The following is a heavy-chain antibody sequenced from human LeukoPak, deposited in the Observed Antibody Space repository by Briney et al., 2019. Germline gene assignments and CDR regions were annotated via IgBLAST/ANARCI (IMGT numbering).Heavy chain of an antibody. V-gene: IGHV1-18*01. CDR2: ISAYNGNT. Sequence: VASVKVSCKASGYTFTSYGISWVRQAPGQGLEWMGWISAYNGNTNYAQKLQGRVTMTTDTSTSTAHMELRSLRSDDTAVYYCARESLYSSGWYGPNWFDPWGQGTLVTVSS. D-gene: IGHD6-19*01. J-gene: IGHJ5*02. CDR3: ARESLYSSGWYGPNWFDP. CDR1: GYTFTSYG.